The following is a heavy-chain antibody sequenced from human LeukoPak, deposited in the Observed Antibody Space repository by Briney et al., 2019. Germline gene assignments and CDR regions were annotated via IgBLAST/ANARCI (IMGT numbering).Heavy chain of an antibody. CDR2: IYYSGST. V-gene: IGHV4-30-4*01. Sequence: PPETLSLTCTVSGGSISSGDYYWSWIRQPPGKGLEWIGYIYYSGSTYYNPSLKSRVTISVDTSKNQFSLKLSSVTAADTAVYYCARDVAAAEVPSMWGQGTLVTVSS. CDR1: GGSISSGDYY. D-gene: IGHD6-13*01. J-gene: IGHJ4*02. CDR3: ARDVAAAEVPSM.